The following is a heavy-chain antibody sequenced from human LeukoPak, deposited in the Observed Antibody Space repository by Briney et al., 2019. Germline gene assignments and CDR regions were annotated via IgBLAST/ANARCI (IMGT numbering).Heavy chain of an antibody. CDR1: GYSISSGYY. CDR2: IYHSGVT. V-gene: IGHV4-38-2*02. CDR3: ARVINSATTYYFDY. Sequence: SETLSLTCTVSGYSISSGYYWGWIRPPPGKWLEWIGSIYHSGVTYYNPSLKSRVTISVDTSKNQLSLKLNSLTAADTAVYFCARVINSATTYYFDYWGQGTLVTVSS. J-gene: IGHJ4*02. D-gene: IGHD5-12*01.